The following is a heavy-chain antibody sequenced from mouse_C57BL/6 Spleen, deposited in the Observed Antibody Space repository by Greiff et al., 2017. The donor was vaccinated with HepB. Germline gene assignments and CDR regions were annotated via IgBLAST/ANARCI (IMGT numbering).Heavy chain of an antibody. D-gene: IGHD4-1*01. Sequence: EVQLVESEGGLVQPGSSMKLSCTASGFTFSDYYMAWVRQVPEKGLEWVANINYDGSSTYYLDSLKSRFIISRDNAKNILYLQMSSLKSEDTATYYCARVGRRPFDYWGQGTTLTVSS. CDR3: ARVGRRPFDY. CDR1: GFTFSDYY. J-gene: IGHJ2*01. CDR2: INYDGSST. V-gene: IGHV5-16*01.